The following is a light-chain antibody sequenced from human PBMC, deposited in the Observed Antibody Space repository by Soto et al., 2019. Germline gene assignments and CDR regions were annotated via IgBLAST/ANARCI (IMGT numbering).Light chain of an antibody. CDR2: YKSDSDK. V-gene: IGLV5-45*03. CDR3: MIWYASSWV. Sequence: QLVLTQPSSLSASPGASASLTCTLRSGINVGTYRIYWYQQKPGSPPQYLLRYKSDSDKQQGSGVPSRFSRSKDASANVGILLISGLQSEDEADYYCMIWYASSWVFGGGTKLTVL. J-gene: IGLJ3*02. CDR1: SGINVGTYR.